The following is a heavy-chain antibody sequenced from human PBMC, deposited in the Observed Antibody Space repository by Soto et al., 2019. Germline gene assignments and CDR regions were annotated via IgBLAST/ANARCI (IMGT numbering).Heavy chain of an antibody. D-gene: IGHD2-21*01. V-gene: IGHV3-23*01. J-gene: IGHJ4*02. Sequence: GASLRLCCAETGRRMSSNAMSWARQAPGKELEWFSCITDSGINKWYADSVKGRFTISRDNSKNTLSLQMNSLRGEGTAVYYCAKIVVPGKNYFAALGQGAQDTDPS. CDR1: GRRMSSNA. CDR2: ITDSGINK. CDR3: AKIVVPGKNYFAA.